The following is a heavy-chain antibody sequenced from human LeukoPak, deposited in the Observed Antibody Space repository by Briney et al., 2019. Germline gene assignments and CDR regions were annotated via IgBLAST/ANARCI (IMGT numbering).Heavy chain of an antibody. Sequence: GGSLRLSCAASGFTFDDYAMHWVRQAPGKGLEWVSGISWNSGSIGYADSVKGRFTISRDNAKNSLYLQMNSLRAEDTALYYCAKDSIAAAGLRRAYYYYGMDVWGQGTTVTVSS. J-gene: IGHJ6*02. V-gene: IGHV3-9*01. CDR2: ISWNSGSI. CDR3: AKDSIAAAGLRRAYYYYGMDV. CDR1: GFTFDDYA. D-gene: IGHD6-13*01.